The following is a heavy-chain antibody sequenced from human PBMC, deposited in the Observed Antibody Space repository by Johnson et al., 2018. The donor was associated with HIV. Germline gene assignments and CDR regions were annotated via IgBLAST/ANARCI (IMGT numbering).Heavy chain of an antibody. V-gene: IGHV3-30*03. J-gene: IGHJ3*02. Sequence: QVQLVESGGGLVQPGGSLRLSCAASGFTFSTYGMHWVRQAPGKGLEWVAVISYDGSNKYYADSVKGRFTISRDNSKNTLYLQMNSLRAEDTSVYYCARGVVPGIGVAGTTFSAFDIWGQGTMVTVSS. CDR3: ARGVVPGIGVAGTTFSAFDI. CDR1: GFTFSTYG. CDR2: ISYDGSNK. D-gene: IGHD6-19*01.